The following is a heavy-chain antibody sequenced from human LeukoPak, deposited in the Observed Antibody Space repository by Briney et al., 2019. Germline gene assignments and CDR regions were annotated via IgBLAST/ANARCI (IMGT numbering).Heavy chain of an antibody. CDR2: IYTSGST. Sequence: SETLSLTCTVSGGSISSYYWSWIRQPAGKGLEWIGRIYTSGSTNYNPSLKSRVTISVDTSKNQFSLELTSVTAADTAVYYCARGPTRSTTMVRGVKGWFDPWGQGTLVTVSS. D-gene: IGHD3-10*01. V-gene: IGHV4-4*07. J-gene: IGHJ5*02. CDR3: ARGPTRSTTMVRGVKGWFDP. CDR1: GGSISSYY.